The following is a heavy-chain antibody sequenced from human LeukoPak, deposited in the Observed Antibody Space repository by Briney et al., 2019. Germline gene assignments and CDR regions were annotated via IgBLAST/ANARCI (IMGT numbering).Heavy chain of an antibody. CDR3: ARGRPYSSSWYWFDP. J-gene: IGHJ5*02. CDR1: GYTFTSYD. Sequence: ASVKVSCKAFGYTFTSYDINWVRQATGQGLEWMGWMNPNSGNTGYAQKFQGRVTMTRNTSISTAYMELSSLRSEDTAVYYCARGRPYSSSWYWFDPWGQGTLVTVSS. CDR2: MNPNSGNT. V-gene: IGHV1-8*01. D-gene: IGHD6-13*01.